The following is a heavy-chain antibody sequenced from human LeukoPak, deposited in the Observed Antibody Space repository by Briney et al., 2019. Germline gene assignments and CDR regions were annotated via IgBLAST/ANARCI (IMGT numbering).Heavy chain of an antibody. CDR1: GGSFSGYY. J-gene: IGHJ5*02. Sequence: PSETLSLTCAVYGGSFSGYYWSWIRQPPGKGLEWIGEINHSGSTNYNPSLKSRVTISVDTSKNQFSLKLSSLTAADTAVYYCARAQTYYDFWSGYYTGDWFDPWGQGTLVTVSS. CDR2: INHSGST. V-gene: IGHV4-34*01. D-gene: IGHD3-3*01. CDR3: ARAQTYYDFWSGYYTGDWFDP.